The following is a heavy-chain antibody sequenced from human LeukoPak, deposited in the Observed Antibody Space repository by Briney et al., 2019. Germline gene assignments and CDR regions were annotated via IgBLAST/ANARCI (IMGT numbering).Heavy chain of an antibody. V-gene: IGHV1-69*06. Sequence: SVKVSCKASGGTFSSYAISWVRQAPGQGLEWMGGIIPIFGTANCAQKFQGRVTITADKSTSTAYMELSSLRSEDTAVYYCARGPPLGGSYYYYMDVWGKGTTVTVSS. J-gene: IGHJ6*03. CDR3: ARGPPLGGSYYYYMDV. CDR2: IIPIFGTA. CDR1: GGTFSSYA. D-gene: IGHD1-26*01.